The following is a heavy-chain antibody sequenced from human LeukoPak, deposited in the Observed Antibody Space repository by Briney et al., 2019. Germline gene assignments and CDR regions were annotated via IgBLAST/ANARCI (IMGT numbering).Heavy chain of an antibody. CDR3: AILGLYDLGAFDI. CDR1: GGTFSSYA. J-gene: IGHJ3*02. CDR2: IIPILGIA. D-gene: IGHD3-16*01. V-gene: IGHV1-69*04. Sequence: SVKVSCKASGGTFSSYAISWVRQAPGQGLEWMGRIIPILGIANYAQKFQGRVTITTDESTSTAYMELSSLRSEDTAVYYCAILGLYDLGAFDIWGQGTMVTVSS.